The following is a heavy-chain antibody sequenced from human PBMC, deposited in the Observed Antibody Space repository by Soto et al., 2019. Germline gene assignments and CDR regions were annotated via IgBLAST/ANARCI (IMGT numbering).Heavy chain of an antibody. D-gene: IGHD6-19*01. CDR3: ASRSSGWYFDY. J-gene: IGHJ4*02. CDR1: GFTFSNYA. CDR2: ISGCGGST. Sequence: EVQLLESGGGLVQPGGSLRLSCAASGFTFSNYAMNWVRQAPGKGLEWVSVISGCGGSTYYADSVKGRFTISRDNSKNTLYLQMNSLRAEDTAVYYCASRSSGWYFDYWGQGTLVTVSS. V-gene: IGHV3-23*01.